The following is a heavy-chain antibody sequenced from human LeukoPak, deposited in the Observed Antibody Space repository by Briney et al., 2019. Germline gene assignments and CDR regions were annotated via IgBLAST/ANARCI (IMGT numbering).Heavy chain of an antibody. CDR2: IKSKTDGGTT. D-gene: IGHD2-21*02. J-gene: IGHJ4*02. V-gene: IGHV3-15*01. Sequence: GGSLRLSCAASGFTFSNAWMNWVRQAPGKGLEWVGRIKSKTDGGTTDYAAPVKGRFTISRDDSKTTLYLQMNSLKTEDTAVYYCTREAVTANGYFDYWGQGTLVTVSS. CDR1: GFTFSNAW. CDR3: TREAVTANGYFDY.